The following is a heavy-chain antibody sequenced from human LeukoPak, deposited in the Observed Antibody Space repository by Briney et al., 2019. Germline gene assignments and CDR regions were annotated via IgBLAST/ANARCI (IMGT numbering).Heavy chain of an antibody. D-gene: IGHD3-10*01. J-gene: IGHJ3*02. V-gene: IGHV1-18*01. Sequence: GASVKVSCKASGYTFTSHGISWVRQAPGQGLEWMGWISAYNGNTNYAQKLQGRVTMTTDTSTSTAYMELRSLRSDDTAVYSCLTDCYGSGSQPTKGAFDIWGQGKMVTVS. CDR3: LTDCYGSGSQPTKGAFDI. CDR2: ISAYNGNT. CDR1: GYTFTSHG.